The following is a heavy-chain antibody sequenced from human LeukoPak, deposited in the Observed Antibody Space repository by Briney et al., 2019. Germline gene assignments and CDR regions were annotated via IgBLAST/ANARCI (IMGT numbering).Heavy chain of an antibody. CDR1: GFTISTYF. V-gene: IGHV3-64*01. Sequence: PGGSLRLSCAASGFTISTYFMHWVRQAPGKGLEYVSGINSNGGSTYYANSVKGRFTISRDNSKNTLYLQMNSLRAEDTAVYYCARDYYYDSSGYYYYYMDVWGKGTTVTVSS. J-gene: IGHJ6*03. CDR3: ARDYYYDSSGYYYYYMDV. D-gene: IGHD3-22*01. CDR2: INSNGGST.